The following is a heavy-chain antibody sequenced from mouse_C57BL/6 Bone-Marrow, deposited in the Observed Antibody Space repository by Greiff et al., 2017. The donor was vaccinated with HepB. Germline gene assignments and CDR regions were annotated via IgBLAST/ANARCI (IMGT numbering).Heavy chain of an antibody. CDR1: GFTFSDYG. CDR2: ISSGSSTI. J-gene: IGHJ3*01. Sequence: EVQGVESGGGLVKPGGSLKLSCAASGFTFSDYGMHWVRQAPEKGLEWVAYISSGSSTIYYADTVKGRFTISRDNAKNTLFLQMTSLRSEDTAMYYCARGFYYGSSSFAYWGQGTLVTVSA. CDR3: ARGFYYGSSSFAY. V-gene: IGHV5-17*01. D-gene: IGHD1-1*01.